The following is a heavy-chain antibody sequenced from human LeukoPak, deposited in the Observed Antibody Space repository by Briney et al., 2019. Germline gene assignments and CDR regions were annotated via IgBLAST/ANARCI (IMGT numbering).Heavy chain of an antibody. V-gene: IGHV4-39*02. CDR1: GGSISSSGYY. Sequence: SETLSLTCTVSGGSISSSGYYWGWIRQPPGKGLEWIGSIYYSGSTYYNPSLKSRVTISVDTSKNQFSLKLSSVTAADAAVYYCARDRYYASENYLLFDCWGQGTLVTVSS. D-gene: IGHD3-10*01. CDR2: IYYSGST. CDR3: ARDRYYASENYLLFDC. J-gene: IGHJ4*02.